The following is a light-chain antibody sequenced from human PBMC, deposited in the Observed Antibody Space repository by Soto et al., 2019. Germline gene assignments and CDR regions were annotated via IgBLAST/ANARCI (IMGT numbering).Light chain of an antibody. Sequence: DIQMTQSPSSVSASVGDRVTITCRASQGIRNWLAWYQQKPGKGPKLLIYGASSLHSGVPSRFSGSGFGTDFTLTISGLQPEDSAVYYCQQANTFPFTFGGGTKVEVK. J-gene: IGKJ4*01. CDR1: QGIRNW. CDR3: QQANTFPFT. V-gene: IGKV1-12*01. CDR2: GAS.